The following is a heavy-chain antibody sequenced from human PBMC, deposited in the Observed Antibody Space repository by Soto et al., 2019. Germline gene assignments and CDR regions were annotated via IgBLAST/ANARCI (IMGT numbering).Heavy chain of an antibody. J-gene: IGHJ4*02. V-gene: IGHV4-59*08. Sequence: QVQLQESGPGLVKPSETLSLTCTVSGGSIDTYYWSWIRQPPGKGLEYIGYISHTGTTDSNPSLKSLVTLSIDTSKNQFSLNLSSATASDTASYYCARLIRGAAAAFDSWGQGTLVTVSS. D-gene: IGHD6-25*01. CDR2: ISHTGTT. CDR3: ARLIRGAAAAFDS. CDR1: GGSIDTYY.